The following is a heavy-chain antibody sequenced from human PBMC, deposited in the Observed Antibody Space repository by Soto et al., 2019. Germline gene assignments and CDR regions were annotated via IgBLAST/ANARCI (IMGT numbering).Heavy chain of an antibody. CDR2: TSSSGSTI. V-gene: IGHV3-11*01. J-gene: IGHJ4*02. CDR3: ARGQDYGRYFDY. CDR1: GLSFSDYY. D-gene: IGHD4-17*01. Sequence: QVQLVESGGGLVKPGGSLRLSCAASGLSFSDYYMSWIRQAPGKGLEWVSYTSSSGSTIYYADSVKGRFTFSRDNAKNSLYLQMNSLRAEDTAVYYCARGQDYGRYFDYWGQGTLVTVSS.